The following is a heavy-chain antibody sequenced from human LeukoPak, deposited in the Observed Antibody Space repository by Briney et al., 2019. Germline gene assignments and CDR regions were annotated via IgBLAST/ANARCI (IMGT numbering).Heavy chain of an antibody. CDR1: GGTFSSYA. D-gene: IGHD3-9*01. CDR3: ARGRRYFDWLLQPYYYYYGMDV. CDR2: IIPIFGTA. V-gene: IGHV1-69*13. Sequence: REASVKVSCKASGGTFSSYAISWVRQAPGQGLEWMGGIIPIFGTANYAQKFQGRATITADESTSTAYMELSSLRSEDTAVYYCARGRRYFDWLLQPYYYYYGMDVWGQGTTVTVSS. J-gene: IGHJ6*02.